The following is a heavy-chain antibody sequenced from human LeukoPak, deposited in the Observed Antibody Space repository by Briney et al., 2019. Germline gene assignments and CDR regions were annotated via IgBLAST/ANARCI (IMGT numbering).Heavy chain of an antibody. Sequence: PGASLRLSCAASGFTFSSYAMSWVRQAPGQGLERVSAISGSGGSTYYADSVKGRFTISRDNSKNTLYLQMNSLRAEDTAVYYCAKRAGGYSGYGSLVSDYWGQGTLVTVSS. CDR1: GFTFSSYA. J-gene: IGHJ4*02. CDR2: ISGSGGST. V-gene: IGHV3-23*01. CDR3: AKRAGGYSGYGSLVSDY. D-gene: IGHD5-12*01.